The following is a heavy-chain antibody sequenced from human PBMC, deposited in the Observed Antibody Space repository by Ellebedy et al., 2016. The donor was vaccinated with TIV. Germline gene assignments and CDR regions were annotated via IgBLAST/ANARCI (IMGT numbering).Heavy chain of an antibody. Sequence: GGSLRLSCTASGFTFNNYAMHWVRQAPGKGLEWVAVISYDGRSEHYTDSVKGRFTISRDNPKDTLYMQMNSLSAEDTAVYYCARGPDPLEGGGWYYFDYWGQGTLVTVSS. V-gene: IGHV3-30*04. CDR3: ARGPDPLEGGGWYYFDY. D-gene: IGHD6-19*01. CDR2: ISYDGRSE. J-gene: IGHJ4*02. CDR1: GFTFNNYA.